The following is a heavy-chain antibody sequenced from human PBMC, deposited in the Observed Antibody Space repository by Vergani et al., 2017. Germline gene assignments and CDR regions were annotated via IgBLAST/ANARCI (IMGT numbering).Heavy chain of an antibody. Sequence: QMQLVQSGPEVKKPGTSVTVSCKASGFTFTSSAMQWVRPARGQRLEWIGWIVVGSGNTTYAQQFQERVTITRDMSTSTAYMELSSLRSEDTAVYYCAADPRGYSSGWYKSDAFDIWGQGTMVTVSS. CDR3: AADPRGYSSGWYKSDAFDI. CDR2: IVVGSGNT. D-gene: IGHD6-19*01. V-gene: IGHV1-58*02. CDR1: GFTFTSSA. J-gene: IGHJ3*02.